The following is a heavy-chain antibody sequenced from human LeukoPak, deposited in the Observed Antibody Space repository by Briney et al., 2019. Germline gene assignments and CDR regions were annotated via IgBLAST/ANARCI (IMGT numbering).Heavy chain of an antibody. Sequence: SETLSLTCTVSGGSISSGSYYWSWIRQPAGKGLEWIGRIHTSGSTNYNPSLKSRVAISLDTSKNVFSLKLSSVTAADTAVYYCARRRSGYYERWFDPWGQGTLVTVSS. V-gene: IGHV4-61*02. CDR1: GGSISSGSYY. D-gene: IGHD3-22*01. CDR2: IHTSGST. J-gene: IGHJ5*02. CDR3: ARRRSGYYERWFDP.